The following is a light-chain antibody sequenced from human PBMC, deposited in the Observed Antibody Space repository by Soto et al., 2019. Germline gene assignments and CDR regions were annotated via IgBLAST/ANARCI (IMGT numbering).Light chain of an antibody. CDR2: LGS. Sequence: DIVMTQPPFSQPVTLGEPASISCRSSQSLLQSNGYNYLDWYLQKPGQSPHLLICLGSSRASAAPDWFSGTGSCTAFMLKFRRVEAVDARVYYFKQGLHSPYTLGQGTQL. CDR1: QSLLQSNGYNY. V-gene: IGKV2-28*01. J-gene: IGKJ2*01. CDR3: KQGLHSPYT.